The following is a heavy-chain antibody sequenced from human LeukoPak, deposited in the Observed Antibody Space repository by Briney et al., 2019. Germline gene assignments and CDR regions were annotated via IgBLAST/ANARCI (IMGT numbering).Heavy chain of an antibody. CDR2: INPTGGSP. Sequence: GASVKVSCKPSGYAFTAYYIHWVRQAPGQGLEWMGRINPTGGSPSYAQKFQDIVTLTRDTSTSTVYMALSTLRSDDAAVYYCARSGYHSKGPFDYWGLGTLVTVSS. CDR3: ARSGYHSKGPFDY. V-gene: IGHV1-46*01. CDR1: GYAFTAYY. D-gene: IGHD5-18*01. J-gene: IGHJ4*02.